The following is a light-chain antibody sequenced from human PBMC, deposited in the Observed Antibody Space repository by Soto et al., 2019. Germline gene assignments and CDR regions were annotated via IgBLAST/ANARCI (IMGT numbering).Light chain of an antibody. V-gene: IGKV3-11*01. CDR3: QHRLNWPLT. CDR2: DAS. J-gene: IGKJ5*01. CDR1: QSVSTY. Sequence: EIVLTQSPAVLSLSPGESATLSCRAGQSVSTYLAWYQQKPGQAPRLFIYDASNRATGIPARFSGSGSGTDFTLTISSLEPEDFAVYYCQHRLNWPLTFGQGTRLEIK.